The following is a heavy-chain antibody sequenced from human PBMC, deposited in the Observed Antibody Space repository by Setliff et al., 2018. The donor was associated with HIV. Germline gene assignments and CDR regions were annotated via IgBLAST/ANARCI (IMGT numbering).Heavy chain of an antibody. CDR2: IYTSGST. CDR1: GGSISSGSYY. D-gene: IGHD3-16*02. J-gene: IGHJ4*02. V-gene: IGHV4-61*02. CDR3: AREEYSYIDF. Sequence: SETLSLTCTVSGGSISSGSYYWSWIRQPAGKGLEWIGRIYTSGSTNYNPSLKSRVTISLDTSKNQFTLKLSSVTAADTAVYYCAREEYSYIDFWGQGTLVTVSS.